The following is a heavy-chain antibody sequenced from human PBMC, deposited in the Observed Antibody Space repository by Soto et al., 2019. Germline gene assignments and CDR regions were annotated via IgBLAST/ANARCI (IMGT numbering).Heavy chain of an antibody. J-gene: IGHJ6*02. CDR1: GFTFENYW. D-gene: IGHD6-6*01. CDR3: ARVIAARLYYYGMDV. V-gene: IGHV3-7*01. Sequence: GGSLRLSCAASGFTFENYWMTWFRQAPGEGLEWVANIKQDGSEKNYVGSVKGRFTIFRDNAKKSVYLQMNSLRAEDTAVYFCARVIAARLYYYGMDVWGQGTTVTVSS. CDR2: IKQDGSEK.